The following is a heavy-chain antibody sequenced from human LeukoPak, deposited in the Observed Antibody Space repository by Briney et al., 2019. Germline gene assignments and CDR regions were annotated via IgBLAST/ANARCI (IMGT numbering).Heavy chain of an antibody. CDR3: ATDEDAFDI. V-gene: IGHV3-74*01. CDR2: INSDRSST. CDR1: GFTFSSYW. Sequence: GGSLTLSCAASGFTFSSYWMHWVRQAPGKALVWVSRINSDRSSTSYADSVKGRFTSSREKAKNTLYLQMNSLRAEDTAVYYCATDEDAFDIWGQGTMVTVSS. J-gene: IGHJ3*02.